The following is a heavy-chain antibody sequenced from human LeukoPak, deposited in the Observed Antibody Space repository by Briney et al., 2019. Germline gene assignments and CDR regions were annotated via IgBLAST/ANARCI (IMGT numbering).Heavy chain of an antibody. V-gene: IGHV3-23*01. CDR1: GFTFSSYA. Sequence: GGSLRLSCAAYGFTFSSYAMSWVRQAPGKGLEWVSAISGSGGSTYYADSVKGRFTISRDNSKNTLYLQMNSLRAEDTAVYYCAKIGGIAYNWNDDWFDPWGQGTLVTVSS. CDR3: AKIGGIAYNWNDDWFDP. D-gene: IGHD1-1*01. J-gene: IGHJ5*02. CDR2: ISGSGGST.